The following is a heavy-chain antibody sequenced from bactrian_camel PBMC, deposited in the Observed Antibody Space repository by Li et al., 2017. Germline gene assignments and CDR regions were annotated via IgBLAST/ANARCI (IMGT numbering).Heavy chain of an antibody. V-gene: IGHV3S42*01. J-gene: IGHJ6*01. CDR2: IDRDGST. CDR1: GYTSCRYA. Sequence: VQLVESGGGSVQSGGSLRLSCVASGYTSCRYALSWYRQTPGNARVFVSTIDRDGSTSYLDSVKGRFTISQDNAKNTVYLQMNDLKPEDTAMYYCAVEGDGDYCVPGALVFGFWDQGTQVTVS. D-gene: IGHD1*01. CDR3: AVEGDGDYCVPGALVFGF.